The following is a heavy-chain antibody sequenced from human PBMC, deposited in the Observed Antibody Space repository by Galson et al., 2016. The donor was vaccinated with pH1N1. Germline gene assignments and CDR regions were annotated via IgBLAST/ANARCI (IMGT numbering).Heavy chain of an antibody. V-gene: IGHV4-38-2*01. D-gene: IGHD3-10*01. CDR2: IYHNNGPA. CDR1: GSSISSGYY. CDR3: AKVSFSGASDFYDH. J-gene: IGHJ4*02. Sequence: SETLSLTCDVSGSSISSGYYWGWIRQSPGKGLEWIGNIYHNNGPAYYDPSLRDRVTMSVDTSKNQFTLKLSSVTAADTAMYYCAKVSFSGASDFYDHWGRGLLVIVSS.